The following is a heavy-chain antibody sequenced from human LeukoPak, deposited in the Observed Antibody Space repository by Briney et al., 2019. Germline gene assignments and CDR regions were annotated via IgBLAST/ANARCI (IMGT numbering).Heavy chain of an antibody. D-gene: IGHD2-15*01. CDR2: IIPIFGTA. Sequence: ASVKVSCKASGGTFSSYAISWVRQAPGQGLEWMGGIIPIFGTANYAQKFQGRVTITADESTSTAYMELSSLRSEDTAVYYCARFLAATGWFDPWGQGTLVTVSS. CDR3: ARFLAATGWFDP. CDR1: GGTFSSYA. J-gene: IGHJ5*02. V-gene: IGHV1-69*13.